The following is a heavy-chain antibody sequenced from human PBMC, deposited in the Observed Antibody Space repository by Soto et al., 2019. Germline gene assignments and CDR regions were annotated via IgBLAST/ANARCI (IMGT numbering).Heavy chain of an antibody. V-gene: IGHV4-31*03. CDR2: IYYSGST. CDR1: GGSISSGGYY. Sequence: QVQLQESGPGLVKPSQTLSLTCTVSGGSISSGGYYWSWIRQHPGKGLEWIGYIYYSGSTYYSPSLKSRVTISVDTSKNQFSLKLSSVTAADTAVYYCAREELLWFGELRGWFDPWGQGTLVTVSS. D-gene: IGHD3-10*01. CDR3: AREELLWFGELRGWFDP. J-gene: IGHJ5*02.